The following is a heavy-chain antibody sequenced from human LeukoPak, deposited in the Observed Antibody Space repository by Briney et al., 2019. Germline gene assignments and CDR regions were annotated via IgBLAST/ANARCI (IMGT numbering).Heavy chain of an antibody. CDR1: GFTFSSYA. CDR3: ARGYCSSTSCYADTPQNYGMDV. Sequence: GGSLRLSCAASGFTFSSYAMSWVRQAPGKGLEWVSYISRSSSTIYYADSVKGRFTISRDNAKNSLYLQMNSLRAEDTAVYYCARGYCSSTSCYADTPQNYGMDVWGQGTTVTVSS. D-gene: IGHD2-2*01. J-gene: IGHJ6*02. V-gene: IGHV3-48*04. CDR2: ISRSSSTI.